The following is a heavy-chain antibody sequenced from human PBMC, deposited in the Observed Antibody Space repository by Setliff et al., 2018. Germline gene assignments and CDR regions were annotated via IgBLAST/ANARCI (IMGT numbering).Heavy chain of an antibody. CDR2: IDPRGSPV. Sequence: GGSLRLSCAASGFTFIDYYMNWIRQTPRKGLEWISHIDPRGSPVDYVDSVKGRFTISRDNTKNLVYLQMDSLRADDTAVYYCTRSRGTTVYDYWGRGTLVTVSS. J-gene: IGHJ4*02. V-gene: IGHV3-11*01. CDR3: TRSRGTTVYDY. D-gene: IGHD1-7*01. CDR1: GFTFIDYY.